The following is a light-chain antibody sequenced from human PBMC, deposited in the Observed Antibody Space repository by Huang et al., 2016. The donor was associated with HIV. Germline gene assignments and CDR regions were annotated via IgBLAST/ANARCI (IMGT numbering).Light chain of an antibody. CDR1: QGVGNY. CDR2: DAI. CDR3: QQRGNSWT. V-gene: IGKV3-11*01. Sequence: EVVLTQSPVTLSLFPGERATLSCRASQGVGNYLAWYQQKPGQAPRLLIFDAINRATGIPVRFSGGGSGTDFALTISGLEPDDFAVYYCQQRGNSWTFGQGTKVEIK. J-gene: IGKJ1*01.